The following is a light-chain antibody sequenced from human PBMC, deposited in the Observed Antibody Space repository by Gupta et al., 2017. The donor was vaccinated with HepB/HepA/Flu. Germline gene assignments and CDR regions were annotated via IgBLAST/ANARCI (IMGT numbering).Light chain of an antibody. CDR1: QSVSSY. V-gene: IGKV3-11*01. CDR2: DAS. CDR3: QQRISWPWT. J-gene: IGKJ1*01. Sequence: EIVLTQSPATLSLSPGERATLSCRASQSVSSYLAWYQQKHVQAPRLLIYDASNRATGIPARFSGSGSVTDFTLTISSLEPEDFAVYFCQQRISWPWTFGQGTKVEIK.